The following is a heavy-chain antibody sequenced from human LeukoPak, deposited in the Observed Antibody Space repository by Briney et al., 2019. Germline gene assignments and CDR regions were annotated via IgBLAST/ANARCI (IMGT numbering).Heavy chain of an antibody. Sequence: GSSVKVSCKASGGTFSSYAISWVRQAPGQGLEWMGRIIPILGIANYAQKFQGRVTITADKSTSTAYMELSSLRSEDTAVYYCAREFAVTDYYYYYGMDVWGQGTTVTVSS. V-gene: IGHV1-69*04. CDR3: AREFAVTDYYYYYGMDV. CDR1: GGTFSSYA. J-gene: IGHJ6*02. CDR2: IIPILGIA. D-gene: IGHD4-11*01.